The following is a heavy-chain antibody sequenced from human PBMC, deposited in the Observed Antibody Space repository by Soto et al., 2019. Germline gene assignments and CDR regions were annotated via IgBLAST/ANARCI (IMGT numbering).Heavy chain of an antibody. CDR1: GFTFSSYG. CDR3: AKEQDYYDSSGYYHGAFDI. Sequence: GSLRLSCAASGFTFSSYGMHWVRQAPGKGLEWVAVISYDGSNKYYAGSVKGRFTISRDNSKNTLYLQMNSLRAEDTAVYYCAKEQDYYDSSGYYHGAFDIWGQGTMVTVSS. V-gene: IGHV3-30*18. CDR2: ISYDGSNK. D-gene: IGHD3-22*01. J-gene: IGHJ3*02.